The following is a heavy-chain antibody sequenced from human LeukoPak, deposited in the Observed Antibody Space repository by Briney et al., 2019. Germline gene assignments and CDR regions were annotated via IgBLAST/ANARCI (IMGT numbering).Heavy chain of an antibody. J-gene: IGHJ6*03. D-gene: IGHD3-10*01. V-gene: IGHV3-30*02. CDR2: IRYDGSNK. Sequence: GGSVRLSCAASGFTFSSYGMHWVGQAPGKGLAWVAFIRYDGSNKYYTDYVKGRFTIPRNNSNNPLYLQMHSLRAEDTAVYYCAKDSGLVYYYMDVWGKGTTVTVSS. CDR3: AKDSGLVYYYMDV. CDR1: GFTFSSYG.